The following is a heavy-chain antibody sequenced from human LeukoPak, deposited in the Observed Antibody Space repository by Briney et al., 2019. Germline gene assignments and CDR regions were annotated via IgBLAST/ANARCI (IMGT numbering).Heavy chain of an antibody. CDR2: INSDGTAT. CDR3: ARHLYGVKGDY. Sequence: GGSLRLSCAASGFTFGNYAMGWVRQAPGKGLEWVSRINSDGTATNYADSVRGRFTISRDNAKNTLYLQMNSLRAEDTAMYYCARHLYGVKGDYWGQGTLVTVSS. CDR1: GFTFGNYA. V-gene: IGHV3-74*01. D-gene: IGHD4-23*01. J-gene: IGHJ4*02.